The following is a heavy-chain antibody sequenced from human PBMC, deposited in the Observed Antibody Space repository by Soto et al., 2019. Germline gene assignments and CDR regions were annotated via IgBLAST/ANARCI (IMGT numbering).Heavy chain of an antibody. D-gene: IGHD2-2*01. Sequence: PSETLSLTCTVSGGSISSSSYYWGWIRQPPGKGLEWIGSIYYSGSTYYNPSLKSRVTISVDTSKNQFSLKLSSVTAADTAVYYCASHSSTSCYARFCWYYYYYMDGWGKGTTVTVAS. V-gene: IGHV4-39*01. J-gene: IGHJ6*03. CDR1: GGSISSSSYY. CDR3: ASHSSTSCYARFCWYYYYYMDG. CDR2: IYYSGST.